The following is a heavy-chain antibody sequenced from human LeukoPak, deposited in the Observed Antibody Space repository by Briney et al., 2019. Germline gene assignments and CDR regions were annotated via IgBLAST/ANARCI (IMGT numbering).Heavy chain of an antibody. V-gene: IGHV1-2*02. CDR1: GYTFTSYY. CDR3: ARDGGDGYNFYY. Sequence: ASVKVSCKASGYTFTSYYMHWVRQAPGQGLEWMGWINPNGGVTNYAQKFQGRVTMTRDTSISTAYMELSRLRSDDTAVYYCARDGGDGYNFYYWGQGTLVTVSS. J-gene: IGHJ4*02. D-gene: IGHD5-24*01. CDR2: INPNGGVT.